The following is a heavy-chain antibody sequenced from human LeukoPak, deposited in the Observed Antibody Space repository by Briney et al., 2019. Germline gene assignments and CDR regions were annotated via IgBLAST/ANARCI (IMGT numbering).Heavy chain of an antibody. CDR2: IHPSGTDA. D-gene: IGHD6-19*01. Sequence: ASVKVSCKASGYTFSNHYIHWARQAPGQGLEWMGIIHPSGTDAKYAQKFQGRVTLTRDTSTSTVYMELSSLRSGDTAVYYCARDKTGWSALDIWGQGTMVTVSS. CDR1: GYTFSNHY. CDR3: ARDKTGWSALDI. V-gene: IGHV1-46*01. J-gene: IGHJ3*02.